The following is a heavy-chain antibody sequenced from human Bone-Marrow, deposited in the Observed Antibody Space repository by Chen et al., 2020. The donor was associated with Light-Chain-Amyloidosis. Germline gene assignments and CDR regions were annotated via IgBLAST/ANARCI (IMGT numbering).Heavy chain of an antibody. D-gene: IGHD1-26*01. Sequence: QLQLQESGPGLVEPSETLSLTCTVSGAPISSSSYYGGWIRQSPGKGLEWIGGIYHSGSTYYNPSLKSRVTISVDTSKNQFSLKLSSVTAADTAVYYCAYAEIVGVSSWGQGTLVTVSS. CDR3: AYAEIVGVSS. CDR1: GAPISSSSYY. V-gene: IGHV4-39*07. CDR2: IYHSGST. J-gene: IGHJ4*02.